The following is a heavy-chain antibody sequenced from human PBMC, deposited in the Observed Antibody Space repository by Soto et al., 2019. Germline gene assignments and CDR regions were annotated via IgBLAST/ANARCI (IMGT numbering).Heavy chain of an antibody. CDR1: GGSISSSNW. CDR2: IYHSGST. D-gene: IGHD1-26*01. CDR3: ARVSGSYYYGMDV. Sequence: QVQLQESGPGLVKPSGTLSLTCAVSGGSISSSNWWRWVRQPPGKGLEWIGDIYHSGSTNYNPSLQSRVTISVDKSKNQFSLKLSSVTAADTAVYYCARVSGSYYYGMDVWGQGTTVTVSS. V-gene: IGHV4-4*02. J-gene: IGHJ6*02.